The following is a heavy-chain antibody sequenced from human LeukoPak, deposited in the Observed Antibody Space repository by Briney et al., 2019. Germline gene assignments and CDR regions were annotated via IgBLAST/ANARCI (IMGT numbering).Heavy chain of an antibody. D-gene: IGHD2-2*01. CDR2: VSNSGTNT. CDR1: GFTFSRYA. Sequence: GGSLRLSCAASGFTFSRYAMSWDRQAPGKGLEWVSAVSNSGTNTHYAGSVKGRFTISRDNSKNTLYLQMNSLRAEDTAVYYCAKAKYCSSITCFVFDNWGQGTLVTVSS. CDR3: AKAKYCSSITCFVFDN. J-gene: IGHJ4*02. V-gene: IGHV3-23*01.